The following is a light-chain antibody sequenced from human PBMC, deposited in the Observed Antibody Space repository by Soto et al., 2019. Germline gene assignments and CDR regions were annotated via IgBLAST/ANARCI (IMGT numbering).Light chain of an antibody. J-gene: IGLJ2*01. V-gene: IGLV1-44*01. CDR2: RNH. Sequence: QSVLTPPPSASGTPGQRVTISCSGSRSNIGINTVTWYQHLPGTAPKLLIYRNHQRPSGVPDRFSGSKSGTSASLAISGLRSEDEADYYCAGWDDSLNGVVFGGGTKLTVL. CDR3: AGWDDSLNGVV. CDR1: RSNIGINT.